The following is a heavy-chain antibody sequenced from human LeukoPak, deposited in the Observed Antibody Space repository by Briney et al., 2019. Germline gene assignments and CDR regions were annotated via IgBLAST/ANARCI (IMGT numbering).Heavy chain of an antibody. D-gene: IGHD3-9*01. V-gene: IGHV4-4*07. CDR1: GGSISSYY. Sequence: PSETLSLTCTVSGGSISSYYWSWIRQPAGKGLEWIGCIYTSGSTNYNPSLKSRVTMSVDTSKNQFSLKLSSVTAADTAVYYCAGEGRSYDILTGYYARWFDPWGQGTLVTVSS. J-gene: IGHJ5*02. CDR2: IYTSGST. CDR3: AGEGRSYDILTGYYARWFDP.